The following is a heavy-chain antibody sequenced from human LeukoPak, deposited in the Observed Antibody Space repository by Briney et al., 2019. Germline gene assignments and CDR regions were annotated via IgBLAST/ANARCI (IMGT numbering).Heavy chain of an antibody. CDR1: GFTFSSYA. Sequence: GGSLRLSCAASGFTFSSYAMSWVRQAPGKGLGWVSVVSSSSNTYYADSVKGRFTISRDNSKNTLYLQMSSLRPEDTAVYYCAKNAGAKAFDPWGQGTLDTVSS. CDR3: AKNAGAKAFDP. CDR2: VSSSSNT. D-gene: IGHD1-26*01. J-gene: IGHJ5*02. V-gene: IGHV3-23*01.